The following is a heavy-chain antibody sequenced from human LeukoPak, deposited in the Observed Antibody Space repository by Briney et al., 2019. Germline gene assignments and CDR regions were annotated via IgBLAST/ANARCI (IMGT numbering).Heavy chain of an antibody. D-gene: IGHD6-19*01. CDR1: GGTFSSYA. J-gene: IGHJ4*02. Sequence: ASVKVSCKASGGTFSSYAISWVRQAPGQGLESMGGIIPIFGTANYAQKFQGRVTITTDESTSTAYMELSSLRSEDTAVYYCASNSVSSGWPRIDYWGQGTLVTVSS. CDR3: ASNSVSSGWPRIDY. CDR2: IIPIFGTA. V-gene: IGHV1-69*05.